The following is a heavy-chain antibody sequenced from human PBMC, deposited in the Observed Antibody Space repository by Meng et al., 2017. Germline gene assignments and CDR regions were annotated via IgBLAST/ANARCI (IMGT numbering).Heavy chain of an antibody. CDR2: ISYDGSNK. CDR3: ARDATYDSSGYYFDY. CDR1: GFTFSSYA. Sequence: GESLKISCAASGFTFSSYAMHWVRQAPGKGLEWVAVISYDGSNKYYADSVKGRFTISRDNSKNTLYLQINSLRAEDMAVYYCARDATYDSSGYYFDYWGQGTLVTVSS. D-gene: IGHD3-22*01. V-gene: IGHV3-30*04. J-gene: IGHJ4*02.